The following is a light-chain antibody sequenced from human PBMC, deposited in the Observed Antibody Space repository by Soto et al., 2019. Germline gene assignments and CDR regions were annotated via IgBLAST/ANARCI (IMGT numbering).Light chain of an antibody. V-gene: IGKV3-15*01. J-gene: IGKJ4*01. Sequence: EKVMTQSPATLSVSPGERATLSCGASQSVRSNVAWYQQKPGQPPRLLIYDASTRATGIPSRFSGSGSGTEFTLTISSLQSEDFAVYYCQQYYNWPLTFGGGTKVDIK. CDR3: QQYYNWPLT. CDR2: DAS. CDR1: QSVRSN.